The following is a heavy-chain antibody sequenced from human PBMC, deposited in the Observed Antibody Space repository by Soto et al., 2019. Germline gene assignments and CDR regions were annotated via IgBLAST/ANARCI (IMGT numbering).Heavy chain of an antibody. D-gene: IGHD2-2*01. CDR2: ISSSGSYI. CDR3: ASGSSTNYLPDF. CDR1: GFSFGSYT. J-gene: IGHJ4*02. V-gene: IGHV3-21*06. Sequence: GGSLRLSCAASGFSFGSYTMNWVRQAPGKGLEWVSSISSSGSYIYHADSVKGRFTISRDNAKNSLYLQMNSLRAEDTAVYYCASGSSTNYLPDFWGQGTLVTVSS.